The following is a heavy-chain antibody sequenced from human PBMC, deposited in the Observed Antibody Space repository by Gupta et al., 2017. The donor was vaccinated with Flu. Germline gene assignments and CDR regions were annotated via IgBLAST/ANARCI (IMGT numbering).Heavy chain of an antibody. D-gene: IGHD2-2*01. CDR2: IGGSGGST. CDR3: AKDLADCSSTSCYPALDY. J-gene: IGHJ4*02. Sequence: GKGLEWVSAIGGSGGSTYYADSVKGRFTISRDNTKNTLYLQMNSLRAEDTAVYYCAKDLADCSSTSCYPALDYWGQGTLVTVSS. V-gene: IGHV3-23*01.